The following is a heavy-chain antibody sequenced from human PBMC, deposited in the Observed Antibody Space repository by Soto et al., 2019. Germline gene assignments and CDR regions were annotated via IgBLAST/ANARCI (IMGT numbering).Heavy chain of an antibody. CDR1: GGSISSYY. CDR2: IYYSGST. CDR3: ASDIVLVPAEGGGLDD. J-gene: IGHJ6*02. Sequence: NPSETLSLTCTVSGGSISSYYWSWIRQPPGKGLEWIGYIYYSGSTNYNPSLKSRVTISVDTSKNQFSLKLSSVTAADTAVYYCASDIVLVPAEGGGLDDSGHETTVT. V-gene: IGHV4-59*01. D-gene: IGHD2-2*01.